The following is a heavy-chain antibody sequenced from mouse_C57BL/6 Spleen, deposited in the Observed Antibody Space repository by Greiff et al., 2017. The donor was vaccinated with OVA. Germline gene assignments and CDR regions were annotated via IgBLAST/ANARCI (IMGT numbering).Heavy chain of an antibody. CDR2: IYPGDGDT. CDR1: GYAFSSYW. J-gene: IGHJ3*01. CDR3: ARPYYGYAWFAY. Sequence: QVQLQQSGAELVKPGASVKISCKASGYAFSSYWMNWVKQRPGKGLEWIGQIYPGDGDTNYNGKFKGKATLTADKSSSTAYMQLSSLTSEDSAVYFCARPYYGYAWFAYWGQGTLVTVSA. V-gene: IGHV1-80*01. D-gene: IGHD2-9*01.